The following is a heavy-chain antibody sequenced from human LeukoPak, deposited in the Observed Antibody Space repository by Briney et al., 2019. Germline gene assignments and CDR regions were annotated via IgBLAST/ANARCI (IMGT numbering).Heavy chain of an antibody. Sequence: PGGPLRLSCAASGFSFSSYWMSWVRQAPGKGLEWVANIKEEGSEKYYVDSVEGRFTISRDNAKNSLYLQMNSLRAEDTAVYYCARERIWTGKTFDYWGQGTLVTVSS. CDR2: IKEEGSEK. V-gene: IGHV3-7*05. J-gene: IGHJ4*02. CDR1: GFSFSSYW. CDR3: ARERIWTGKTFDY. D-gene: IGHD3/OR15-3a*01.